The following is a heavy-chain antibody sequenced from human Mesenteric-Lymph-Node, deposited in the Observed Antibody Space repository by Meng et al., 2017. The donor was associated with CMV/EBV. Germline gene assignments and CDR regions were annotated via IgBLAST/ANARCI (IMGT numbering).Heavy chain of an antibody. Sequence: GESLKISCAASGFTFSSYGMHWVRQAPGKGLEWVAFIRYDGSHKFYADSVKGRFTISRDNSKNTLYLQLNSLRPEDTALYYCAKVAYGDYEIDYWGQGTLVTVS. CDR1: GFTFSSYG. CDR3: AKVAYGDYEIDY. CDR2: IRYDGSHK. V-gene: IGHV3-30*02. D-gene: IGHD4-17*01. J-gene: IGHJ4*02.